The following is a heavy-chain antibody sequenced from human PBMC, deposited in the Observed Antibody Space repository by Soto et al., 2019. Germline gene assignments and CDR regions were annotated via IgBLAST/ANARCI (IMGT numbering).Heavy chain of an antibody. CDR2: TYYKSKWYS. CDR1: GDSVSSNSAA. V-gene: IGHV6-1*01. Sequence: QVQLQQSGPGLVKPSQTLSLTCAISGDSVSSNSAALNWIRQPPSRGLEWLGRTYYKSKWYSSYALSVKSRITINPDTSKNQFSLQPNSVTPEYTAVYYLARGPETTMGTFDIWGQGKAGNVSS. D-gene: IGHD5-18*01. J-gene: IGHJ3*02. CDR3: ARGPETTMGTFDI.